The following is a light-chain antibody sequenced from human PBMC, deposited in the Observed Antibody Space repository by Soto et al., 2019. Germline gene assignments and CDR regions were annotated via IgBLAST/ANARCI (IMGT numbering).Light chain of an antibody. CDR3: QQRSNWPPLT. Sequence: EIVMTQSPATLSVSPGGRATLSCRASQSVSSNLAWYQQKPGQAPRLLIYDASNRATGIPARFSGSGSGTDFTLTISSLEPEDFAVYYCQQRSNWPPLTFGGGTKVDIK. CDR2: DAS. J-gene: IGKJ4*01. V-gene: IGKV3-11*01. CDR1: QSVSSN.